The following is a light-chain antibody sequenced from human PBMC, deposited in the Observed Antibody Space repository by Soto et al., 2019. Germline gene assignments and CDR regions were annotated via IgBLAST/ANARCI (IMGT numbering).Light chain of an antibody. V-gene: IGLV2-14*01. CDR1: SSDVGGYNY. Sequence: QSALTQPASVSGSPGQSITIACTGTSSDVGGYNYVSCYQQHPGKAPKLMIYEVSNRPSGVSNRFSGSKSGHTASLTISGLQAEDEADYYCSSYTSSSTLEVFGNGTKLTVL. J-gene: IGLJ1*01. CDR3: SSYTSSSTLEV. CDR2: EVS.